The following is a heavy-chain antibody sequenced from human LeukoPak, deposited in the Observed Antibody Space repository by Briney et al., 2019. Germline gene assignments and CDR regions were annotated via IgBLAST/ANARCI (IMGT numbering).Heavy chain of an antibody. CDR2: INHSGST. V-gene: IGHV4-34*01. D-gene: IGHD3-3*01. CDR3: ARVVYYARVVYYGFWSGPPTRYYFDY. J-gene: IGHJ4*02. Sequence: SETLSLTCAVYGGSFSGYYWSWIRQPPGKGLEWIGEINHSGSTNYNPSLKSRVTISVDTSKNQFSLKLSSVTAADTAVYYCARVVYYARVVYYGFWSGPPTRYYFDYWGQGTLVTVSS. CDR1: GGSFSGYY.